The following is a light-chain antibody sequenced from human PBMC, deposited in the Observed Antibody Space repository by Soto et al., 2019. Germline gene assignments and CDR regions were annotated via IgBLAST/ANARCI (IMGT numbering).Light chain of an antibody. CDR2: VTS. CDR1: QTISSW. V-gene: IGKV1-5*01. J-gene: IGKJ4*01. Sequence: DIQMTHAPSTLSGSLVDRVTIACRASQTISSWLAWHQQKPGKAPKLLIYVTSTLQTGVPSRFSGSGSGADFTLTISSLQPEDSATYYCQQLSLYPLTFGGGTKVDIK. CDR3: QQLSLYPLT.